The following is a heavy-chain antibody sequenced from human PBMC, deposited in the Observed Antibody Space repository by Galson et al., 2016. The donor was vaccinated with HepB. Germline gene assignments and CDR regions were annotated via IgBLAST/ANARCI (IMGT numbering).Heavy chain of an antibody. CDR3: TVCGLTGYLDY. J-gene: IGHJ4*03. V-gene: IGHV3-15*01. Sequence: SLRLSCAASGFSFSTAWMTWVRQAPGKGLEWIGRSKSKTDGGAIDYAAPVRGRFTISRDDSRDTLFLQMNSLKFEDTAVYYCTVCGLTGYLDYWGRGTRVAVSS. CDR1: GFSFSTAW. CDR2: SKSKTDGGAI. D-gene: IGHD3-9*01.